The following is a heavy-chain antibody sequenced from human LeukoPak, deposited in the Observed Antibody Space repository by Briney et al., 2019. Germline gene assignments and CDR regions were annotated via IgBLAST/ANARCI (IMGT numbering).Heavy chain of an antibody. CDR1: GYTFTNYY. V-gene: IGHV1-46*01. D-gene: IGHD3-10*01. CDR3: TRGAISLGSFDC. CDR2: IDPSGGSA. J-gene: IGHJ5*01. Sequence: ASVKVSCKASGYTFTNYYAHWVRQAPGQGLEWMAIIDPSGGSASYAQKFQGRVTLTWDTSTTTVYMELSSLRSDDTAVYYCTRGAISLGSFDCWGQGTLVTVSS.